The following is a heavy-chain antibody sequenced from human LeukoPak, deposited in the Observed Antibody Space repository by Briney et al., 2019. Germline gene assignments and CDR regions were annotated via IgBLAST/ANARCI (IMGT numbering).Heavy chain of an antibody. CDR3: ARGGSIVVVAATLEDYYGMDV. Sequence: ASVKVSCKASGYTFTSYDINWVRQATGQGPEWMGWMNPNSGNTGYAQKFQGRVTMTRNTSISTAYMELSSLRSEDTAVYYCARGGSIVVVAATLEDYYGMDVWGQGTTVTVSS. CDR1: GYTFTSYD. D-gene: IGHD2-15*01. CDR2: MNPNSGNT. J-gene: IGHJ6*02. V-gene: IGHV1-8*01.